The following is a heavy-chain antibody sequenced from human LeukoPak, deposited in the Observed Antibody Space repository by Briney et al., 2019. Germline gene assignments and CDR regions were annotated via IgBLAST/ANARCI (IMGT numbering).Heavy chain of an antibody. CDR1: GFTFSDYW. CDR3: ARRYFDS. CDR2: IKQDGSEI. J-gene: IGHJ4*02. Sequence: GGSLRLSCAASGFTFSDYWMSWVRQAPGKGLEWVANIKQDGSEIYYVASVKGRFTISRDNTKNSLYLQMNSLRAEDTAVYYYARRYFDSWGQGTLVTVSS. V-gene: IGHV3-7*01.